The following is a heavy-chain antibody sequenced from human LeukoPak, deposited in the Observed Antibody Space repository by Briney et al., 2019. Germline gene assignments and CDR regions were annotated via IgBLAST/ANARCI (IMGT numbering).Heavy chain of an antibody. J-gene: IGHJ4*02. CDR2: INHSGST. CDR1: GGSFSGYY. D-gene: IGHD1-20*01. CDR3: ARYNWNGYDY. V-gene: IGHV4-34*01. Sequence: PSETLSLTCAVYGGSFSGYYWSWIRQPPGKGLEWIGEINHSGSTNYNPSLKSRVTISVDTSKNQFSLKLSSVTAADTAVYYCARYNWNGYDYWGQGTLVTVFS.